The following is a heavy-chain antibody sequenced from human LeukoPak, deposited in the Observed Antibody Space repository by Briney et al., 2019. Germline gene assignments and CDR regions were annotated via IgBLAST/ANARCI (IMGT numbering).Heavy chain of an antibody. CDR3: ARDNGWELLAVAFDI. CDR2: IYTSGST. V-gene: IGHV4-4*07. Sequence: SETLSLTCTVSGGSISSYYWSWIWQPAGKGLEWIGRIYTSGSTNYNPSLKSRVTMSVDTSKNQFSLKLSPVTAADTAVYYCARDNGWELLAVAFDIWGQGTMVTVSS. D-gene: IGHD1-26*01. CDR1: GGSISSYY. J-gene: IGHJ3*02.